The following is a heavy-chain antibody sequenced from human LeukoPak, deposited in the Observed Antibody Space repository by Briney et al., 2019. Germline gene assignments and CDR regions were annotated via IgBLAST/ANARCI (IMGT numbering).Heavy chain of an antibody. Sequence: KPSETLSLTCTVSGGSISSYYWSWIRQPPGKGLEWIGYIYYSGSTNYNPSLKSRVTISVDTSKNQFSLKLGSVTAADTAVYYCARGAVVDHDAFDIWGQGTMVTVSS. D-gene: IGHD3-22*01. V-gene: IGHV4-59*01. CDR3: ARGAVVDHDAFDI. CDR2: IYYSGST. CDR1: GGSISSYY. J-gene: IGHJ3*02.